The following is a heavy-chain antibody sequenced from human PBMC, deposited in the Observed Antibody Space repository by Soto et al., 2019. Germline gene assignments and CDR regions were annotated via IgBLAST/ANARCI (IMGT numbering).Heavy chain of an antibody. Sequence: QVQLVESGGGVVQPGRSLRLSCAASGFTFSSYGMHWVRQAPGKGLEWVAVISYDGSNKYYADSVKGRFTISRDNSKNTLYLQMNSLRAEDTAVYYCANAAHWSLYCTHHWGQGTLVTVSS. CDR1: GFTFSSYG. J-gene: IGHJ1*01. V-gene: IGHV3-30*18. D-gene: IGHD2-8*01. CDR2: ISYDGSNK. CDR3: ANAAHWSLYCTHH.